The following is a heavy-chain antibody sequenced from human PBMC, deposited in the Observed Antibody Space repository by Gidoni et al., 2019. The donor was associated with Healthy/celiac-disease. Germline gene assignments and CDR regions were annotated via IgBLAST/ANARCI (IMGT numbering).Heavy chain of an antibody. V-gene: IGHV4-4*07. Sequence: QVQLQESGPGLVKPSETLSRTCTVSGGSISSYYWSWIRQPAGKGLEWIGRIYTRGRSNYNPPLQPRVTMSVDTSKIQFSLTLSSVTAAATAVYYCAREGGLGYGDYWGQGTLVTVSS. CDR1: GGSISSYY. CDR2: IYTRGRS. CDR3: AREGGLGYGDY. J-gene: IGHJ4*02. D-gene: IGHD5-12*01.